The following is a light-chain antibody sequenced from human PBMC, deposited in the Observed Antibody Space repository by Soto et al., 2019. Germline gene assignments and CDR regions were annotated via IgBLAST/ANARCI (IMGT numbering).Light chain of an antibody. V-gene: IGLV2-14*01. CDR1: TSDVGAYNY. CDR2: EVS. Sequence: QSVLTQPASVSGSPGQSITIPCTGRTSDVGAYNYVSWYKHHPGQAPQLMIYEVSNRPSGVSNRFSGSKSGNTASLTISGLQADDEGDYYCSSKTSSSSPFVFGTGTKLTVL. CDR3: SSKTSSSSPFV. J-gene: IGLJ1*01.